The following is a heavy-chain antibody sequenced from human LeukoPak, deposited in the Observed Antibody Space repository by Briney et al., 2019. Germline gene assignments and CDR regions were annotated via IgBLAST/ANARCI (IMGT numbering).Heavy chain of an antibody. CDR1: GLTFSSFW. CDR3: AKDGVEYSSSSLFFDY. D-gene: IGHD6-6*01. Sequence: GGSLRLSCPASGLTFSSFWMHWVRQAPGKGLVWVSRISPDGSSTTYADSVKGRFTISRDNAKDTLYLQMNSLRAEDTAVYYCAKDGVEYSSSSLFFDYWGQGTLVTVSS. CDR2: ISPDGSST. V-gene: IGHV3-74*01. J-gene: IGHJ4*02.